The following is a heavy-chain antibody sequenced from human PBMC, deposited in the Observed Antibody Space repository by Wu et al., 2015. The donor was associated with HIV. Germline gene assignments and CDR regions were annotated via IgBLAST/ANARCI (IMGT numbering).Heavy chain of an antibody. D-gene: IGHD5-12*01. CDR3: ARNTGAVATSLYSLGV. V-gene: IGHV1-69*12. Sequence: QVQLVQSGAEVKKPGSSVKVSCRASGGTFSSYAISWVRQAPGQGLEWMGGIIPIFDTTKYAQKFQGRVTVTADESTSTAYMELSSLKSEDTAVYYCARNTGAVATSLYSLGVWGQGTTVTVSS. CDR2: IIPIFDTT. J-gene: IGHJ6*02. CDR1: GGTFSSYA.